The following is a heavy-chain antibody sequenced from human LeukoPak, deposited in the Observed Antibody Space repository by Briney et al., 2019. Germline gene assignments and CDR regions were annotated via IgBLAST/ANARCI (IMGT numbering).Heavy chain of an antibody. J-gene: IGHJ6*03. CDR2: IYYSGSN. CDR1: GGSISSYY. CDR3: ARGGGYCGGDCPSGMDV. Sequence: SSETLSLTCTVSGGSISSYYWSWIRQPPGKGLEWIGYIYYSGSNNYNPSLKRRVTISVDTSKNQFSLKLSSVTAADTAVYYCARGGGYCGGDCPSGMDVWGKGTTVTVSS. V-gene: IGHV4-59*08. D-gene: IGHD2-21*02.